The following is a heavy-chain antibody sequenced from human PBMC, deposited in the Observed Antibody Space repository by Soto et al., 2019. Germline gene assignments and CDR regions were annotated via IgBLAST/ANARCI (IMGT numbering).Heavy chain of an antibody. CDR2: ISYDSSNK. CDR3: AKLVIGDCSGNTCDDY. V-gene: IGHV3-30*18. J-gene: IGHJ4*02. CDR1: GFTFSYG. D-gene: IGHD2-15*01. Sequence: VQLLESGGGLIQPGGSLRLSCAASGFTFSYGIHWLRQAPGKGLEWVAYISYDSSNKFYGDSVKGRFTISRDNSKYTQFLQMNSLRAADTAVYYCAKLVIGDCSGNTCDDYWVQGNLVAVA.